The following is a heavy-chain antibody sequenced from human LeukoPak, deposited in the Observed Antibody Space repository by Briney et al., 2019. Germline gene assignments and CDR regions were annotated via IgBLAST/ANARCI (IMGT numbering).Heavy chain of an antibody. Sequence: GGSLRLSCAASGFTFDDYGMSWVRQAPGKGLEWVSGINWNGGSTGYADSVKGRFTISRDNAKNSLYLQMNSLRAEDTALYHCARTPTTYSSGVPYYYMDVWGKGTTVTVSS. J-gene: IGHJ6*03. V-gene: IGHV3-20*01. CDR1: GFTFDDYG. CDR2: INWNGGST. CDR3: ARTPTTYSSGVPYYYMDV. D-gene: IGHD6-19*01.